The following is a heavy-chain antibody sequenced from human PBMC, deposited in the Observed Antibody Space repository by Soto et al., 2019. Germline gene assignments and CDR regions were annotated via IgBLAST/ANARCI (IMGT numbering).Heavy chain of an antibody. J-gene: IGHJ6*02. V-gene: IGHV1-58*01. D-gene: IGHD6-13*01. CDR2: IIVVIGKT. CDR1: GFTFTNSA. CDR3: ASTHPISPRIAAAGKHYGMDV. Sequence: SVKVSCKTSGFTFTNSAVQWVRQARGQSLEWIGWIIVVIGKTNSAQKIQERLTITRDISTSTAYMELSSLRSEDTAVYYCASTHPISPRIAAAGKHYGMDVWGQGTTVTVSS.